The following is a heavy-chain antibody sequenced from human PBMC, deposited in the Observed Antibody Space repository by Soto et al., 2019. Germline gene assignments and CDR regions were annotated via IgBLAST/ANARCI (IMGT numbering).Heavy chain of an antibody. CDR2: IIPIFGTA. D-gene: IGHD3-22*01. J-gene: IGHJ6*02. V-gene: IGHV1-69*13. CDR3: ASSWYYYDSSGSLMDV. CDR1: GGTFSSYA. Sequence: SVKVSCKASGGTFSSYAISWVRQAPGQGLEWMGGIIPIFGTANYAQKFQGRVTITADESTSTAYMELSSLRSEDTAVYYCASSWYYYDSSGSLMDVWGQGTTVTVSS.